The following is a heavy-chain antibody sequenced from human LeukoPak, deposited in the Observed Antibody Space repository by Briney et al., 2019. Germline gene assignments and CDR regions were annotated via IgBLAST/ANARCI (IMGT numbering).Heavy chain of an antibody. CDR1: GGSISSSSYH. CDR2: ISYSGST. J-gene: IGHJ1*01. Sequence: PSETLSLTCTVSGGSISSSSYHWGWIRQPPGKGLEWIGSISYSGSTYYNPSLKSRVTISVDTSKNQFSLKLSSVTAADTAVYFCASPRGDDSGGYYTWYFHHWGQGILVTVSS. CDR3: ASPRGDDSGGYYTWYFHH. V-gene: IGHV4-39*07. D-gene: IGHD3-22*01.